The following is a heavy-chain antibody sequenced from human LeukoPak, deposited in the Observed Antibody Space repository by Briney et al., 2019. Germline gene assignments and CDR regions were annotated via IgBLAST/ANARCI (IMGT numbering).Heavy chain of an antibody. V-gene: IGHV3-21*01. Sequence: GGSLRLSCAASGFTFSSYSMNWVRQAPGKGLEWVSPISSSSSYIYYAVSLKGRFTISRDNAKNSLYLQMNSLRAEDTAVYYCARDPADYGDFSIDYWGQGTLVTVSS. CDR3: ARDPADYGDFSIDY. CDR2: ISSSSSYI. J-gene: IGHJ4*02. D-gene: IGHD4-17*01. CDR1: GFTFSSYS.